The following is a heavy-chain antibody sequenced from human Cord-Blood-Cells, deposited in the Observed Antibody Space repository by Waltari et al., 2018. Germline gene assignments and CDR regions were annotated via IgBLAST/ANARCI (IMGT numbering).Heavy chain of an antibody. CDR3: ARLVWGSTIDAFDI. CDR1: GYSITTYW. D-gene: IGHD7-27*01. CDR2: VYPGNSDT. V-gene: IGHV5-51*01. Sequence: VQLVPSGAEVEKPGESLKISCQCSGYSITTYWLGWVCPMPGKGLEWMGIVYPGNSDTRYSPSFQGQVTISADKSISTAYLQWSSLKASDTAMYYCARLVWGSTIDAFDIWGQGTMVTVSS. J-gene: IGHJ3*02.